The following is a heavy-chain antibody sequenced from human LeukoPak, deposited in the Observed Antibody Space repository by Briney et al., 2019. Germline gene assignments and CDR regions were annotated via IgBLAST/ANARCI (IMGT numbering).Heavy chain of an antibody. V-gene: IGHV1-18*01. Sequence: ASVKVSCKSSGGTFSIYAISWVRQAPGHGLEWMGWISAYNGNTKYAQKLQGRVTMTTDTSTSTAYMELRSLRSDDPAVYYCARDVALVATGSFDYWGQGTLVTVSS. J-gene: IGHJ4*02. CDR1: GGTFSIYA. CDR2: ISAYNGNT. D-gene: IGHD5-12*01. CDR3: ARDVALVATGSFDY.